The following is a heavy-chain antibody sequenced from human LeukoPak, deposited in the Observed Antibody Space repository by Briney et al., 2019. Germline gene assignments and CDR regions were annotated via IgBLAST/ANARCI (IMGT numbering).Heavy chain of an antibody. J-gene: IGHJ6*03. V-gene: IGHV1-46*01. Sequence: ASVKVSCKASGYTFTSYYMHWVRQAPGQGLEWMGIINPSGGSTSYAQKFQGRVTMTRDMSTSTVYMELSSLRSEDTAVYYCARALVSYSSSIYYYYYMDVWGKGTTVTVSS. CDR1: GYTFTSYY. CDR3: ARALVSYSSSIYYYYYMDV. CDR2: INPSGGST. D-gene: IGHD6-6*01.